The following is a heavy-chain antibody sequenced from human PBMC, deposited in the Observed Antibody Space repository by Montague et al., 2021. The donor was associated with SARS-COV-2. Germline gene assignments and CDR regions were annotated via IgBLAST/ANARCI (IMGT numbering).Heavy chain of an antibody. CDR3: ARQLPSYCSTNKCYPYYFDV. D-gene: IGHD2-2*01. J-gene: IGHJ4*02. CDR1: GGSIDSYY. V-gene: IGHV4-59*08. CDR2: IYYRGTT. Sequence: SETLSLTCTVSGGSIDSYYWSWLRQPPGKGLEWIGYIYYRGTTNYNPSLESRVTMSVDTSKNHFSLSLNSVTAADTAVYFCARQLPSYCSTNKCYPYYFDVWGQGALVTVSS.